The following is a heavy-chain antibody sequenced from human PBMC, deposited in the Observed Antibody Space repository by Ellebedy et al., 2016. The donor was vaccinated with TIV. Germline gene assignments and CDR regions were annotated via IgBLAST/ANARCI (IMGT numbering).Heavy chain of an antibody. D-gene: IGHD6-13*01. CDR3: AKDPAAANGDY. CDR2: INPHSGGT. V-gene: IGHV1-2*04. Sequence: ASVKVSCKASGYTFTGYYLHWVRQAPGQGLEWMGWINPHSGGTNYAQSFQGSVTMTRDTSINTAYMELIRLRSDDTAVYYCAKDPAAANGDYWGQGTLVTVSS. CDR1: GYTFTGYY. J-gene: IGHJ4*02.